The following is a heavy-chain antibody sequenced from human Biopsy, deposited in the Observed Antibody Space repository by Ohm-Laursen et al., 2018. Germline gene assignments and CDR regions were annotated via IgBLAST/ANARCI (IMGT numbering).Heavy chain of an antibody. V-gene: IGHV3-48*03. CDR1: GFTFSNYE. Sequence: SLRLSCAASGFTFSNYEMNWVRQAPGKGLEWVSYISSSNTIYNADSVKGRFTISRDNAKNSLYLQMNSLRVEDTAVYYCARWDYWGQGTLVTVSS. CDR2: ISSSNTI. J-gene: IGHJ4*02. CDR3: ARWDY.